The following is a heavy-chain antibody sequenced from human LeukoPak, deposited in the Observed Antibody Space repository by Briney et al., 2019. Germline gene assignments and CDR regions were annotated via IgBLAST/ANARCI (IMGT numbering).Heavy chain of an antibody. CDR2: IYSGGST. D-gene: IGHD2-21*02. V-gene: IGHV3-66*01. CDR1: GFTVSSNY. CDR3: VRDGGGDVHDSYFDL. J-gene: IGHJ2*01. Sequence: PGGSLRLSCAASGFTVSSNYMSWVRQAPGKGLEWVSVIYSGGSTYYADSVKGRFTASRDDAQNTLYLQMNSLRAEDTGVYYCVRDGGGDVHDSYFDLWGPGTLVTVSS.